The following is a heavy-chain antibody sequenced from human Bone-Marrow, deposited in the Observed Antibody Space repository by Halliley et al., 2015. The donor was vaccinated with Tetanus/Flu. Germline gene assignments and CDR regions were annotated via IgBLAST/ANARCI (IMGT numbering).Heavy chain of an antibody. D-gene: IGHD2-2*01. CDR3: AKRNYCSSSTCCFDY. CDR2: ISGSGDNT. Sequence: SLRLSCAASGFTFSSYAMSWVRQAPGKGLEWVSLISGSGDNTYFADSVKGRFTISRDNSKNTLYLQMNSLRAEDTAVYYCAKRNYCSSSTCCFDYWGQGILVTVSS. J-gene: IGHJ4*02. CDR1: GFTFSSYA. V-gene: IGHV3-23*01.